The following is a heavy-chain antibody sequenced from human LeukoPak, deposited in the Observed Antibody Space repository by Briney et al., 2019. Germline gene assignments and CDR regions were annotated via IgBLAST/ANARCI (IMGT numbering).Heavy chain of an antibody. CDR1: GGSISSYY. CDR2: IHYTGST. CDR3: ARHRGLAVAGKYFDY. J-gene: IGHJ4*02. Sequence: SETLSLTCTVSGGSISSYYWSWIRQSPGKGLECIGYIHYTGSTNYNPSLKSRVTISVDTSKNQFSLKLSSVTAADTAVYYCARHRGLAVAGKYFDYWGQGTLVTVSS. V-gene: IGHV4-59*08. D-gene: IGHD6-19*01.